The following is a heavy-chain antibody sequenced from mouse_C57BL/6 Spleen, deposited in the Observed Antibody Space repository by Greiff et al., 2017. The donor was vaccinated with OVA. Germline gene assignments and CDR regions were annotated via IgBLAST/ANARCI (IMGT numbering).Heavy chain of an antibody. J-gene: IGHJ2*01. CDR3: ATGTPLDY. CDR1: GYTFTSYD. V-gene: IGHV1-85*01. CDR2: IYPRDGST. Sequence: VKLKESGPELVKPGASVKLSCKASGYTFTSYDINWVKQRPGQGLEWIGWIYPRDGSTKYNEKFKGKATLTVDTSSSTAYMELHSLTSEDSAVYFCATGTPLDYWGQGTTLTVSS. D-gene: IGHD4-1*01.